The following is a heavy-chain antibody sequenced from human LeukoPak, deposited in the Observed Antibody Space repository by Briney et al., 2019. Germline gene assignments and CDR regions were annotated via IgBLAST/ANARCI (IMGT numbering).Heavy chain of an antibody. CDR3: ARDSEISIVVVTAAPFDY. CDR1: GYTFISYY. V-gene: IGHV1-46*01. D-gene: IGHD2-21*02. J-gene: IGHJ4*02. Sequence: ASVKVSCKASGYTFISYYMHWVRQAPGQGLEWMGIINPSGGSTSYAQKFQGRVTMTRDTSTSTVYMELSSLRSEDTAVYYWARDSEISIVVVTAAPFDYWGQGTLVTVSS. CDR2: INPSGGST.